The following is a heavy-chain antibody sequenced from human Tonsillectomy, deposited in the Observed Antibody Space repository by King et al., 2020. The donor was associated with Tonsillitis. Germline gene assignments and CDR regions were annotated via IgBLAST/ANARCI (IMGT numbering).Heavy chain of an antibody. CDR2: INPNSGAT. D-gene: IGHD3-3*01. V-gene: IGHV1-2*02. CDR1: GYTFTDYY. CDR3: ARRSASGYHRYFDL. J-gene: IGHJ2*01. Sequence: VQLVQSGTEVKKPGASVKVSCKASGYTFTDYYMHRVRQAPGQGLEWMGWINPNSGATNYAQKFQGGVTMTRDTSISTAYMELSSLRSGDTAVYYCARRSASGYHRYFDLWGRGTLVIVSS.